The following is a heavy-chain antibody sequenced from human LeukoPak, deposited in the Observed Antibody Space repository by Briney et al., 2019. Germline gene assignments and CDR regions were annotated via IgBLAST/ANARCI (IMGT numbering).Heavy chain of an antibody. D-gene: IGHD6-19*01. V-gene: IGHV4-59*01. CDR3: ARLTGVAGDRYYFDY. CDR2: IYYSGST. CDR1: GGSISTYY. J-gene: IGHJ4*02. Sequence: SETLSLTCTVSGGSISTYYWTWIRQPPGKGLECIGYIYYSGSTNYNPSLKSRVTISVDTSNHHFSLNLRSVTAADTAVYYCARLTGVAGDRYYFDYWGQGTLVTVSS.